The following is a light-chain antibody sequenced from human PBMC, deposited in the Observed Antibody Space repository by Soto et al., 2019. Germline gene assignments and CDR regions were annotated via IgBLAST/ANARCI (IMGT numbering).Light chain of an antibody. CDR1: QSVRIN. CDR2: GAS. Sequence: EIVMTQSPATLSVSPGDRATLSCRASQSVRINLAWYQQKPGQAPRLLIYGASSRATGIPARFSGSGSGTDFTLTISSLQSEDFAVYYCQQYNNWPPELTFGGGTKVEIK. V-gene: IGKV3-15*01. J-gene: IGKJ4*01. CDR3: QQYNNWPPELT.